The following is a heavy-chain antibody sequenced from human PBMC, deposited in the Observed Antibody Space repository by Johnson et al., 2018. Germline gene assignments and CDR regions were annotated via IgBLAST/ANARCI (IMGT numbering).Heavy chain of an antibody. Sequence: VQLQESGGGLVQPGGSLRLSCAASGFTFSSYWMHWVRQAPGKGLVWVSSISSSSSYIYYADSVKGRFTISGDNAKNSLYLQMNSLRVEDTAVYYCAWGYCSSTSCRPWYYYGMDVWGQGTTVTVSS. CDR3: AWGYCSSTSCRPWYYYGMDV. V-gene: IGHV3-21*01. J-gene: IGHJ6*02. CDR1: GFTFSSYW. CDR2: ISSSSSYI. D-gene: IGHD2-2*01.